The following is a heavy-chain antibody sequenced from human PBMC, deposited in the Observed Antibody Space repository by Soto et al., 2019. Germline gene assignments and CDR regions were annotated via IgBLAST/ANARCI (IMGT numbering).Heavy chain of an antibody. CDR1: GFTFSSYA. CDR3: AKTTVTPLYYYYYMDV. CDR2: ISGSGGST. D-gene: IGHD4-17*01. Sequence: GGSLRLSCAASGFTFSSYAMSWVRQAPGKGLEWVSAISGSGGSTYYADSVKGRFTISRDNSKNTLYLQMNSLRAEDTAVYYCAKTTVTPLYYYYYMDVWGKGTTVTVSS. J-gene: IGHJ6*03. V-gene: IGHV3-23*01.